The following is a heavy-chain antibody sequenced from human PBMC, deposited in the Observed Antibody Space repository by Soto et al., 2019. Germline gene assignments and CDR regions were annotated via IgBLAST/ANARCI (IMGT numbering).Heavy chain of an antibody. D-gene: IGHD5-12*01. Sequence: QVQLQESGPGLVKPSETLSLTCTVSGGSISSYYWSWIRQPPGKGLEWIGYIYYSGSTNYNPSLKSRLTISVDTSKNQFSLKLSSVTAADTAVYYCARLQLATITTWGQGTLVTDSS. CDR3: ARLQLATITT. J-gene: IGHJ4*02. V-gene: IGHV4-59*01. CDR1: GGSISSYY. CDR2: IYYSGST.